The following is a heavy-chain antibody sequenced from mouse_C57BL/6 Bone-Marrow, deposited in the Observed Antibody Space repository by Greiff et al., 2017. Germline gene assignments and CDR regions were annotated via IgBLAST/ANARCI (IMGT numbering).Heavy chain of an antibody. CDR3: DRNSFYGNYERGAMDY. V-gene: IGHV2-9-1*01. Sequence: VKLVESGPGLVAPSQSLSITCTVSGFSLTSYAISWVRQPPGKGLEWLGVIWTGGGTNYNSALKSRLSISKDNSKSQVFLKMNRLQTDETARYYCDRNSFYGNYERGAMDYWGQGTSVTVSS. CDR2: IWTGGGT. CDR1: GFSLTSYA. J-gene: IGHJ4*01. D-gene: IGHD2-1*01.